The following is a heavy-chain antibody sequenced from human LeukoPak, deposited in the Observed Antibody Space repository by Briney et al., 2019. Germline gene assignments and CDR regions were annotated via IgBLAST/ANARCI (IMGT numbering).Heavy chain of an antibody. J-gene: IGHJ5*02. CDR1: GGSFSGYY. V-gene: IGHV4-34*01. D-gene: IGHD6-13*01. Sequence: SETLSLTCAVYGGSFSGYYWSWIRQPPGKGLEWIGEINHSGSTNYNPSLKSRVTISVDTSKNQFSLKLSSVTAADTAVYYCARGYSSSWYFLQTNWFDPWGQGTLATVSS. CDR3: ARGYSSSWYFLQTNWFDP. CDR2: INHSGST.